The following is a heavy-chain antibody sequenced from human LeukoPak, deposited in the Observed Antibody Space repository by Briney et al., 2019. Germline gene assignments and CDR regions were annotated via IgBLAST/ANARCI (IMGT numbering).Heavy chain of an antibody. CDR2: INHSVST. CDR1: GPSFSVYY. J-gene: IGHJ4*02. V-gene: IGHV4-34*01. D-gene: IGHD3-3*01. Sequence: SETLSPTCALDGPSFSVYYSGWIRQPPRKGMEWIGEINHSVSTNYNPSLKSRVTISVDTSKNQFSLKLSSVTAADTAVYYCARGRRLRFLEWLSYFDYWGQGTLVTVSS. CDR3: ARGRRLRFLEWLSYFDY.